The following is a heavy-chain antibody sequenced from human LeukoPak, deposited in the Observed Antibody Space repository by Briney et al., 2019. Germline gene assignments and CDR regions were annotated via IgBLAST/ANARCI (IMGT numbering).Heavy chain of an antibody. CDR1: GFTFSSSS. CDR2: ISTSSNTI. Sequence: PGGSLRLSCAASGFTFSSSSMNWVRQAPGKGLEWISYISTSSNTINYADSVKGRFTISRDNAKNSLYLQMNSLRAEDTAVYYCASVRQPYAFDIWGQGTMVTVSS. D-gene: IGHD6-13*01. V-gene: IGHV3-48*04. CDR3: ASVRQPYAFDI. J-gene: IGHJ3*02.